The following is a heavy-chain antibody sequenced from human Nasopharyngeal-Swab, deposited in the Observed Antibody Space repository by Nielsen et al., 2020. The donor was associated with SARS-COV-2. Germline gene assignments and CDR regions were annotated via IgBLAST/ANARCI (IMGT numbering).Heavy chain of an antibody. CDR3: ARGNIVVVVAATRSWFDP. CDR2: IYTSGST. Sequence: SETLSLTCTVSGGSISSGGYYWSWIRQPAGKGLEWIGRIYTSGSTNYNPSLKSRVTISVDTSKNQFSLKLSSVTAADTAVYYCARGNIVVVVAATRSWFDPWGQGTLVTVSS. CDR1: GGSISSGGYY. J-gene: IGHJ5*02. D-gene: IGHD2-15*01. V-gene: IGHV4-61*02.